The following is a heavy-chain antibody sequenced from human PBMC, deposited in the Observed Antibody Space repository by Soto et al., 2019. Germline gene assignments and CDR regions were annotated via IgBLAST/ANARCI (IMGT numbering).Heavy chain of an antibody. CDR2: ISYDGNDE. CDR3: ARDMRHDYAAGRLDY. V-gene: IGHV3-30-3*01. D-gene: IGHD3-10*01. CDR1: GFTFSDFP. J-gene: IGHJ4*02. Sequence: GGSLRLSSDASGFTFSDFPLRWVRLAPGKGLEWVAVISYDGNDESYSDSVKGRFTISRDNSKTTVYLQMNSLRADDMAVYHCARDMRHDYAAGRLDYLGQGTLVTVSS.